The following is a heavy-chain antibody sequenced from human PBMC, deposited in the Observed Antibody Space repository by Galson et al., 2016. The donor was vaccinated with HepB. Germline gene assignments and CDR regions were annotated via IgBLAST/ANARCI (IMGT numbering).Heavy chain of an antibody. Sequence: SLRLSCAASGFVFPNFGLSWVRQAPGKGLEWVASISTRRTTYYSDSVQGRSTISRDNSNNTLYLQMNGLRAEDTAVYYCAKERLVRRIFDHWGQGTLLTVSS. CDR1: GFVFPNFG. D-gene: IGHD1-1*01. V-gene: IGHV3-23*01. CDR3: AKERLVRRIFDH. J-gene: IGHJ4*02. CDR2: ISTRRTT.